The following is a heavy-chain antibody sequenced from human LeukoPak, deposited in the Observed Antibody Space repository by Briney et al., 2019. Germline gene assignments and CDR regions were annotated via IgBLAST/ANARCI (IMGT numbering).Heavy chain of an antibody. V-gene: IGHV4-4*07. D-gene: IGHD3-16*01. Sequence: SETLSLTCTVSGDSISSYYWSWIRQPAGKGLEWIGRINTSGNTNYSPSLKSRVTMSLDTSKNQFSLKLSSVTAADTAVYYCARDLGSPRGSWFDPWGQGTLVTVSS. CDR2: INTSGNT. CDR3: ARDLGSPRGSWFDP. CDR1: GDSISSYY. J-gene: IGHJ5*02.